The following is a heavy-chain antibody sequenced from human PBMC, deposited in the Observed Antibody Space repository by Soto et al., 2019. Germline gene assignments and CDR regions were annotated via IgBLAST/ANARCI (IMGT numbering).Heavy chain of an antibody. J-gene: IGHJ4*02. D-gene: IGHD2-15*01. Sequence: GGSLRLSCAASGFTFSGSAMHWVRQASGKGLEWVGRIRSKANSYATAYAASVKGRFTISRDDSKSTAYLQMNSLKTEDTAVYYCTSPAGYCSGGSCSDYWGQGTLVTVSS. CDR2: IRSKANSYAT. V-gene: IGHV3-73*01. CDR1: GFTFSGSA. CDR3: TSPAGYCSGGSCSDY.